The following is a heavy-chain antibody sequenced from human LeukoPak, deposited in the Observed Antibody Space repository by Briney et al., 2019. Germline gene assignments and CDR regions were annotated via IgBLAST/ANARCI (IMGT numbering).Heavy chain of an antibody. D-gene: IGHD3-10*01. CDR1: GFTFSSYE. Sequence: GGSLRLSCAASGFTFSSYEMNWVRQAPGKGLEWVSYISSSGSTIYYADSVKGRFTISRDNAKNSLYLQMNSLRAEDTAVYYCARVSTMARGVIRAGYDYWGQGTLVTVSS. CDR3: ARVSTMARGVIRAGYDY. CDR2: ISSSGSTI. J-gene: IGHJ4*02. V-gene: IGHV3-48*03.